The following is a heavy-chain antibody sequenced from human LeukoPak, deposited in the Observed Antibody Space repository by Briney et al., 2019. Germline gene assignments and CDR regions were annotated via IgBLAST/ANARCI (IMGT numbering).Heavy chain of an antibody. D-gene: IGHD4-23*01. CDR1: GGSISSYY. J-gene: IGHJ5*02. V-gene: IGHV4-59*01. Sequence: SETLSLTCTVSGGSISSYYWSWIRQPPGKGLEWSGNIYNGGGTNYNPSLKSRVTTSVDTSKNQFSLKLTSVTAADTAVYYCARYRGNSNGGFDPWGQGTLVTVSS. CDR2: IYNGGGT. CDR3: ARYRGNSNGGFDP.